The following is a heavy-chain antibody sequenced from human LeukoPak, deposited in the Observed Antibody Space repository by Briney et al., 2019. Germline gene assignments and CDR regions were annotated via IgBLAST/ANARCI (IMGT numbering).Heavy chain of an antibody. CDR1: GFTFSSYA. J-gene: IGHJ1*01. CDR2: ISGSGGST. CDR3: AKTFWRPGGGYFQH. Sequence: GGSLRPSCAASGFTFSSYAMSWVRQAPGKGLEWVSAISGSGGSTYYADSVKGRFTISRDNSKNTLYLQMNSLRAEDTAVYYCAKTFWRPGGGYFQHWGQGTLVTVSS. D-gene: IGHD3-3*01. V-gene: IGHV3-23*01.